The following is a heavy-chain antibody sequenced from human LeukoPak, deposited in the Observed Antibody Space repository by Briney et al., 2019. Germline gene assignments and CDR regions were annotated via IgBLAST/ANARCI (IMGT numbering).Heavy chain of an antibody. CDR2: VNANSGAT. V-gene: IGHV1-2*02. CDR3: SRSLWEGPMDV. J-gene: IGHJ6*02. D-gene: IGHD3-16*02. CDR1: GYTLKAYY. Sequence: ASVKVFCIAFGYTLKAYYMDLVRQAPGKGLEWMGWVNANSGATKYEENFQGRVTMTRDTSITTAYMELSRLTSDDKGLYYCSRSLWEGPMDVWGQGTTVTVSS.